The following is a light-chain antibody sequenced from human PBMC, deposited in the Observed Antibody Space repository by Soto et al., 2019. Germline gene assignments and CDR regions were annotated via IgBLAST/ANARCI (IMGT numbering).Light chain of an antibody. V-gene: IGKV3-15*01. CDR1: QSVSNN. J-gene: IGKJ1*01. CDR2: GAS. CDR3: QQTYNPPRT. Sequence: EIVMTQSPATLSVSPGEKATLSCRASQSVSNNLAWFQQKPGQVPRLLIYGASNRATGVSARFSGSGSGTEFTLTISSLQSEDFATYFCQQTYNPPRTFGQGTRL.